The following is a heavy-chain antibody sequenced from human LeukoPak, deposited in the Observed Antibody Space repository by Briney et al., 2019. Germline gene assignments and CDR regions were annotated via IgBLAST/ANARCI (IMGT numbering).Heavy chain of an antibody. Sequence: GGSLRLSCAASGFSFSSYAMSWVRQAPGKGLEWVSAISGRAGSTYYADSVKGRFTISRENSKNTLYLQMNSLRAEDTAVYYCAKDRGSGWPQFDYWGQGTLVSVSS. CDR1: GFSFSSYA. J-gene: IGHJ4*02. CDR2: ISGRAGST. D-gene: IGHD6-19*01. V-gene: IGHV3-23*01. CDR3: AKDRGSGWPQFDY.